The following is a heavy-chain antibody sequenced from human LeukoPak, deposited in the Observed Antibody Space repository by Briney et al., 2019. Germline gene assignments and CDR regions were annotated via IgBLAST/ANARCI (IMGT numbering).Heavy chain of an antibody. CDR3: AQGGATISDY. Sequence: GGSLRLSCAASGFTFSTYGMHWVRRAPGKGLEWVANIKQDGSEKYYADSVKGRFTISRDNAKNSLYLQMNTLRVEDTAVYYCAQGGATISDYWGQGTLVTVSS. CDR2: IKQDGSEK. D-gene: IGHD5-12*01. CDR1: GFTFSTYG. V-gene: IGHV3-7*01. J-gene: IGHJ4*02.